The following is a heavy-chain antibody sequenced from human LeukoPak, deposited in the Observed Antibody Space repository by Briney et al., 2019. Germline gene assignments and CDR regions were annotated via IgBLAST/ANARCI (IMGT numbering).Heavy chain of an antibody. Sequence: PGGSLRLSCAASEFTFSSYSMNWVRQAPGKGLEWVSSISSGSSYIYYADSLKGRFSISRDNAKNSLYLQMNSLRAEDTAVYYCARGGRDGCNYVHPVWYFDLWGRGTLVTVSS. CDR1: EFTFSSYS. J-gene: IGHJ2*01. V-gene: IGHV3-21*01. CDR2: ISSGSSYI. CDR3: ARGGRDGCNYVHPVWYFDL. D-gene: IGHD5-24*01.